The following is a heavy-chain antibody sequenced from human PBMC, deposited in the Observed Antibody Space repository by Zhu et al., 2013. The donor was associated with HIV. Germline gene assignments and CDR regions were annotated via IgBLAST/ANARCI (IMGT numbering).Heavy chain of an antibody. CDR1: GYSISSGYY. CDR3: ARDSTRSTFGSGWLYYFDY. D-gene: IGHD6-19*01. V-gene: IGHV4-38-2*02. CDR2: IYVSGST. J-gene: IGHJ4*02. Sequence: VQLQESGPGLVKPSETLSLTCAVSGYSISSGYYWGWIRQPPGKGLEWIGSIYVSGSTYYNPSLKSRVTISVDTSKNQFSLKMSSVTAADTAMYYCARDSTRSTFGSGWLYYFDYWGQGTLVTVSS.